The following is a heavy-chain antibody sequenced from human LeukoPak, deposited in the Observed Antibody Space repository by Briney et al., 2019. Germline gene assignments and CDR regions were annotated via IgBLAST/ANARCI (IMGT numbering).Heavy chain of an antibody. CDR2: IYYSGST. Sequence: SQTLSLTCTVSGGSISSGDYYWSWIRQPPGKGLEWIGYIYYSGSTYYNPSLKSRITISVDTSKNQFSLKLSSVTAADTAVYYCARYSSSGEIDYWGQGTLVTVSS. V-gene: IGHV4-30-4*01. D-gene: IGHD6-6*01. CDR3: ARYSSSGEIDY. J-gene: IGHJ4*02. CDR1: GGSISSGDYY.